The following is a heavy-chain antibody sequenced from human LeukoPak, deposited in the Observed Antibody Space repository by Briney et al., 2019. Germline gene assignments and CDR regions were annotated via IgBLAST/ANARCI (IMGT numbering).Heavy chain of an antibody. V-gene: IGHV4-34*01. CDR3: ARAWVAVLNNWFDP. D-gene: IGHD6-19*01. J-gene: IGHJ5*02. Sequence: SETLSLTCAVYGGSFSGYYWSWIRQPPGKGLEWIGEINHSGSTNYNPSLKSRVTISVDTSKNQFSLKLSSVTAADTAVYYCARAWVAVLNNWFDPWGQGTLVTVSS. CDR1: GGSFSGYY. CDR2: INHSGST.